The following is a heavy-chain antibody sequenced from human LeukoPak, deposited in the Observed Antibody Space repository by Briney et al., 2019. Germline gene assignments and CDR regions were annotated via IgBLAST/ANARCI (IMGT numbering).Heavy chain of an antibody. CDR3: ARVEYSYGGTWGYFDY. CDR1: GFTFNSYS. Sequence: GGSLRLSCAASGFTFNSYSMNWVRQAPGKGLEWVSCISGSSGYIYYADSVKGRFTISRDNAKNSLYLQMNSLRAEDTAVYYCARVEYSYGGTWGYFDYWGQGTLVTVSS. J-gene: IGHJ4*02. D-gene: IGHD5-18*01. CDR2: ISGSSGYI. V-gene: IGHV3-21*01.